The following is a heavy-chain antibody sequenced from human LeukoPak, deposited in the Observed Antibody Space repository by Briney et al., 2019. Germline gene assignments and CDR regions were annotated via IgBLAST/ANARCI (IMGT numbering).Heavy chain of an antibody. Sequence: PSETLSLTCTVSGGSISSYYWSWIRQPPGKGLEWIGYIYYSGNTYYNPSLKSRVTISVDTSKNQFSLNLSSVTAADTAVYYCARESYDGIDYWGQGTLVTVSS. CDR2: IYYSGNT. CDR1: GGSISSYY. CDR3: ARESYDGIDY. J-gene: IGHJ4*02. V-gene: IGHV4-59*12. D-gene: IGHD3-22*01.